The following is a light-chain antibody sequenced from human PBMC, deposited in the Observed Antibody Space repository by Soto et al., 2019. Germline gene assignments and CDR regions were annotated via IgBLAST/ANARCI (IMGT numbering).Light chain of an antibody. CDR2: DAS. Sequence: ELVLTQSPATLSLSPAERATLSCGASQSVSSSYLAWYQQKPGLAPRLLIDDASSRATAIPDRFSGSGSGTDFTLTISRLEPEDFAVYYCQQYGSSPYTFGQGTRLEIK. CDR3: QQYGSSPYT. V-gene: IGKV3D-20*01. CDR1: QSVSSSY. J-gene: IGKJ2*01.